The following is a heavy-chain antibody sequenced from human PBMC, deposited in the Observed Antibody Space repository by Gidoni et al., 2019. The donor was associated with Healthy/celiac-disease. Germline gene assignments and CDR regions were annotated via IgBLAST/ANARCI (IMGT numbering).Heavy chain of an antibody. CDR1: GFTFSSYA. Sequence: EVQLLESGGGLVQPGGSLRLSCAASGFTFSSYAMSWVRPAPGKGLGWVSAIGGSGGSTYYADSVKGRFTISRDNSKNTLYLQMNSLRAEDTAVYYCAKDQGYGGNSGGVDYWGQGTLVTVSS. J-gene: IGHJ4*02. D-gene: IGHD4-17*01. CDR2: IGGSGGST. CDR3: AKDQGYGGNSGGVDY. V-gene: IGHV3-23*01.